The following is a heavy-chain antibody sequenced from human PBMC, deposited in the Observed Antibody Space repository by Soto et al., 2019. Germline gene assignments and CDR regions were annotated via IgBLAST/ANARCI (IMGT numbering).Heavy chain of an antibody. V-gene: IGHV3-33*01. J-gene: IGHJ4*02. CDR2: IWYDGSNE. Sequence: GGSLRLSCAASGFTFSSYGMHWVRQAPGKGLERVAVIWYDGSNEYYADSVRGRFTISRDNSKNTLYLQMKSLRAEDTAVYYCARDQRYCSSISCPARFCDFWGQGTLVTVSS. CDR1: GFTFSSYG. D-gene: IGHD2-2*01. CDR3: ARDQRYCSSISCPARFCDF.